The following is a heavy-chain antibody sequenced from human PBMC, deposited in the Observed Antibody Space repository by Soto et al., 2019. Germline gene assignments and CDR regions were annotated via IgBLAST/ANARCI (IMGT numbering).Heavy chain of an antibody. J-gene: IGHJ2*01. V-gene: IGHV3-23*01. Sequence: EVPLLESGGGLVQPGGSLRLSCAASGFTFNSYAMSWVRQAPGKGLEWVSAIGDAGGIAYYADSVKGRFTIFRDNSKNTLYLQMNSLRADDTAVYYCAKARGRGYYYDWYFDLWGRGTLVTVSS. D-gene: IGHD3-22*01. CDR2: IGDAGGIA. CDR3: AKARGRGYYYDWYFDL. CDR1: GFTFNSYA.